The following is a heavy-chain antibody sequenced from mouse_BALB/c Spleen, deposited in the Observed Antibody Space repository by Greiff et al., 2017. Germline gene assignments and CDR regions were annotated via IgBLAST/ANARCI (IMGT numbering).Heavy chain of an antibody. CDR2: INPSTGYT. D-gene: IGHD2-10*01. V-gene: IGHV1-7*01. CDR1: GYTFTSYW. J-gene: IGHJ2*01. CDR3: ARSYYGNYGYFDY. Sequence: VQLQQSGAELAKPGASVKMSCKASGYTFTSYWMHWVKQRPGQGLEWIGYINPSTGYTEYNQKFKDKATLTADKSSSTAYMQLSSLTSEDSAVYYCARSYYGNYGYFDYWGQGTTLTVSS.